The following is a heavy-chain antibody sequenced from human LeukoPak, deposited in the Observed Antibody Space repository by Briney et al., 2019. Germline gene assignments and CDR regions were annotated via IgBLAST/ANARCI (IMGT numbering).Heavy chain of an antibody. Sequence: GESLRLSCAASGFIFSDQNMNWVRQAPGKGLEWVAVIWRDGSNKYYADSVKGRFTISRDNSKNTLYLQMNSLRAEDTAVYYCASVSGYDDAFDIWGQGTMVTVSS. CDR2: IWRDGSNK. CDR1: GFIFSDQN. J-gene: IGHJ3*02. D-gene: IGHD3-3*01. V-gene: IGHV3-33*08. CDR3: ASVSGYDDAFDI.